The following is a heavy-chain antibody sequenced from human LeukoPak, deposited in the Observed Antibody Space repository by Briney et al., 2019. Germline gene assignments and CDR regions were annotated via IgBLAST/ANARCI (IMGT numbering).Heavy chain of an antibody. CDR3: ARSFLRDAFDI. CDR2: IYHSGST. J-gene: IGHJ3*02. Sequence: SETLSLTCTVSGGSVRTEYWSWIRQSPGKGLEWIGYIYHSGSTYYNPSLKSRVTISVDRSKNQYSLKLSSVTAADTAVYYCARSFLRDAFDIWGQGTMVTVSS. CDR1: GGSVRTEY. V-gene: IGHV4-59*02.